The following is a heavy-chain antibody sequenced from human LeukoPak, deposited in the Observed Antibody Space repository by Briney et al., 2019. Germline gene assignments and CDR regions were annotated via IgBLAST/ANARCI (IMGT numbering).Heavy chain of an antibody. Sequence: PGGPLRLSCAVSGFQFSVHYIDWVRQAPEEAREVVGRSSSKGSRYTTEYAASVEGRFTNSRDDSESSLYLQMNSLRTEDTAVYYCGRIAINANNGMDVWGQGTAVTVSS. CDR3: GRIAINANNGMDV. D-gene: IGHD1/OR15-1a*01. CDR1: GFQFSVHY. CDR2: SSSKGSRYTT. V-gene: IGHV3-72*01. J-gene: IGHJ6*02.